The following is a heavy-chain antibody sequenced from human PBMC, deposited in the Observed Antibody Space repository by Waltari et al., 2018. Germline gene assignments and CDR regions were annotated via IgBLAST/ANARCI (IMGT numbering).Heavy chain of an antibody. V-gene: IGHV1-69*08. D-gene: IGHD6-13*01. CDR2: IIPILGIA. Sequence: VQLVQSGAEVKKPGSSVKVSCKASGGTFSSYTISWVRQAPGQGLGWMGRIIPILGIANYAQKFQGRVTITADKSTSTAYMELSSLRSEDTAVYYCARDVTRDSSSWYDYYYGMDVWGQGTTVTVSS. CDR1: GGTFSSYT. J-gene: IGHJ6*02. CDR3: ARDVTRDSSSWYDYYYGMDV.